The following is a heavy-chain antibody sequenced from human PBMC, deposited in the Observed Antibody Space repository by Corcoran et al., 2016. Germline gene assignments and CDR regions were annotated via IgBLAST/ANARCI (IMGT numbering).Heavy chain of an antibody. J-gene: IGHJ4*02. CDR2: IYYSGST. CDR1: GGSISSYY. D-gene: IGHD1-26*01. V-gene: IGHV4-59*01. CDR3: ARVSSLYIVGATTNDPAVDY. Sequence: QVQLQESGPGLVKPSETLSLTCTVSGGSISSYYWSWIRQPPGKGLEWIGYIYYSGSTNYNPSLKSRVTISVDTSKNQFSLKLSSVTAADTAVYYCARVSSLYIVGATTNDPAVDYWDQGTLVTVSS.